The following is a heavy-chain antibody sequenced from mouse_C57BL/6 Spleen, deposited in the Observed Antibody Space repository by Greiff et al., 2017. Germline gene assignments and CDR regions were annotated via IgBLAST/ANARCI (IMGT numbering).Heavy chain of an antibody. Sequence: VQLQQSGPGLVKPSQSLSLTCSVTGYSITSGYYWNWIRQFPGNKLEWMGYISYDGSNNYNPSLKNRISITRDTSKNQFFLKLNSVTTEDTATYYCARDRDYGSFAYWGQGTLVTVSA. CDR1: GYSITSGYY. CDR3: ARDRDYGSFAY. CDR2: ISYDGSN. V-gene: IGHV3-6*01. D-gene: IGHD2-2*01. J-gene: IGHJ3*01.